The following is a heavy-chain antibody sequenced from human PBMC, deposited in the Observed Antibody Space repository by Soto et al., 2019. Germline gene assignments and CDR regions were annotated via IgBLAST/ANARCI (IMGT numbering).Heavy chain of an antibody. CDR2: IYYSGST. D-gene: IGHD3-22*01. J-gene: IGHJ4*02. Sequence: SETLSLTCTVSGGSISRGGYYWSWIRQHPGKGLEWIGYIYYSGSTYYNPSLKSRVTISVDTSKNQFSLKLSSVTAADTAVYYCARFASGLYYYASSGYYKYYFDYWGQGTLVTVSS. CDR1: GGSISRGGYY. V-gene: IGHV4-31*03. CDR3: ARFASGLYYYASSGYYKYYFDY.